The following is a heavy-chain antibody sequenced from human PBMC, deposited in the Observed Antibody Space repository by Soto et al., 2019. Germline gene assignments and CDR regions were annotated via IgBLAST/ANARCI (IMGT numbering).Heavy chain of an antibody. D-gene: IGHD6-6*01. CDR3: AREGIAARPGYYDMDV. CDR1: GYTFTSYG. CDR2: ISAYNGNT. V-gene: IGHV1-18*01. J-gene: IGHJ6*02. Sequence: ASVKVSCKASGYTFTSYGISWVRQAPGQGLEWMGWISAYNGNTNYAQKLQGRVTMTTDTSTSTAYMELRSLRSDDTAVYYCAREGIAARPGYYDMDVWGQGTTVTSP.